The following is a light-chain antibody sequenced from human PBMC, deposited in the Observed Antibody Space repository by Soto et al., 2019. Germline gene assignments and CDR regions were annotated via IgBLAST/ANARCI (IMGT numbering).Light chain of an antibody. CDR1: QGITNY. V-gene: IGKV1-27*01. CDR2: AAS. J-gene: IGKJ2*01. CDR3: QKYNSAPYT. Sequence: DIQMTQSPSSLSASVGDRVTITCRASQGITNYLAWYQQNPGKVPNLLIYAASTLQSGVPSRFSGSGSGTDFTLTISSLQPEDVATYYCQKYNSAPYTFGQGTKLEIK.